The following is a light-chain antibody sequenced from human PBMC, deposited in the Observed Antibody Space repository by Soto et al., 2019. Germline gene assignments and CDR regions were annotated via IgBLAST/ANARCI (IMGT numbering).Light chain of an antibody. V-gene: IGLV1-44*01. CDR3: AVWDDRLNGYV. CDR1: SSNIGSNT. J-gene: IGLJ1*01. CDR2: SND. Sequence: QSVLTQPPSASGTPGQRVTISCSGSSSNIGSNTVNWYQHLPGAAPKLLIQSNDQRPSGVPDRFSGSQSGTSAPLAISGLQSEDEADYYCAVWDDRLNGYVFGTGTKLTVL.